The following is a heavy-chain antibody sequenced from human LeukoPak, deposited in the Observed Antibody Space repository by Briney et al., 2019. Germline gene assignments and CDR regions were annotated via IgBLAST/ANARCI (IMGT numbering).Heavy chain of an antibody. CDR2: IKSKTDGGTT. CDR3: TTDPGYYDSSGYRVQFDY. Sequence: GGSLRLSCAASGFTFSNAWMSWVRKAPGKGLEWVGRIKSKTDGGTTDYAAPVKGRFTISRDDSKNTLYLQMNSLKTEDTAVYYCTTDPGYYDSSGYRVQFDYWGQGTLVTVSS. D-gene: IGHD3-22*01. V-gene: IGHV3-15*01. CDR1: GFTFSNAW. J-gene: IGHJ4*02.